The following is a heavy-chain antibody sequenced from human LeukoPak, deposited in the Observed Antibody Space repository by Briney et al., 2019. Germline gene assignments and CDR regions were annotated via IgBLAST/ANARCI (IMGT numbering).Heavy chain of an antibody. CDR2: IYWDDDK. J-gene: IGHJ3*02. CDR1: GFSLATSGVS. CDR3: AHRGWLIRGAFHM. Sequence: KESGPTLMKPTQTLSLTCAFSGFSLATSGVSVGWIRQPPGKALQWLALIYWDDDKRYSPSLKSRLTITKDTSKNQVVLTMTNVDPVDTATYYCAHRGWLIRGAFHMWGQGTKVTVSS. D-gene: IGHD6-19*01. V-gene: IGHV2-5*02.